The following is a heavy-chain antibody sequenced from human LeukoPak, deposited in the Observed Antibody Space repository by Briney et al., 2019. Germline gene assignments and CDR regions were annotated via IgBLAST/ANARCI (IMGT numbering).Heavy chain of an antibody. Sequence: PGGSLRLSCAASGFTFSSYAMSWVRQAPGKGLEWVSAISGSGGSTYYADSVKGRFTISRDNSKSTLYLQMNSLRAEDTAVYYCAKVFWSGYYRDYYYYMDVWGKGTTVTVSS. CDR1: GFTFSSYA. D-gene: IGHD3-3*01. J-gene: IGHJ6*03. CDR2: ISGSGGST. V-gene: IGHV3-23*01. CDR3: AKVFWSGYYRDYYYYMDV.